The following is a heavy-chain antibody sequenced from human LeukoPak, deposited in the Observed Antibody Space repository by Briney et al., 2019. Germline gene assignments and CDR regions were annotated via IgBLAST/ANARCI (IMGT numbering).Heavy chain of an antibody. CDR1: GFTCGDYA. CDR2: IRSKAYGGTT. D-gene: IGHD1-26*01. V-gene: IGHV3-49*03. Sequence: PGGSLRFSCTAAGFTCGDYAMRWFRPAPGKGLEWVGFIRSKAYGGTTEYAASVKGRFTISRDDSKSIAYLQMNSLKTEDTAVYYCTRRIVGATGWNPWGQGTLVTVSS. J-gene: IGHJ5*02. CDR3: TRRIVGATGWNP.